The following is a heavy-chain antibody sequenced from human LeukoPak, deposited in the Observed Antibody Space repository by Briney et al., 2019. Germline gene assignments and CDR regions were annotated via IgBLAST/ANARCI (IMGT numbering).Heavy chain of an antibody. CDR2: IDSSANYI. CDR1: GFTFSGYE. D-gene: IGHD3-16*01. J-gene: IGHJ4*02. CDR3: SRGKGLAYYYYSFDY. V-gene: IGHV3-48*03. Sequence: PGGSLRLSCAASGFTFSGYEMNWVRQAPGKGLEWVSYIDSSANYINYADSVKGRFTISRDNAKNSLYLQMNSLRGEDTAVYYCSRGKGLAYYYYSFDYGGLGTLVTVHS.